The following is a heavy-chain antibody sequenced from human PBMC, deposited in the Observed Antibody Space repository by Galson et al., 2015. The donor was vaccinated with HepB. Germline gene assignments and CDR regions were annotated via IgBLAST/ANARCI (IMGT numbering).Heavy chain of an antibody. CDR1: GGSISSYY. CDR3: ARHPGLAYFDY. Sequence: SETLSLTCTVSGGSISSYYWSWIRQPPGKGLEWVGYVSYIATTNYNPSLKSRVTISVETSKNQFSLKLSSVTAADTAVYYCARHPGLAYFDYWGQGTLVAVSS. D-gene: IGHD3-10*01. J-gene: IGHJ4*02. CDR2: VSYIATT. V-gene: IGHV4-59*08.